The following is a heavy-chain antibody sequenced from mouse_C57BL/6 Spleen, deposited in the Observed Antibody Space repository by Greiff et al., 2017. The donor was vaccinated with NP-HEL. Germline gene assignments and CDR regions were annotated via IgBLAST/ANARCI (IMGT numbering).Heavy chain of an antibody. CDR3: TTDEAWFAY. Sequence: EVQVVESGAELVRPGASVKLSCTASGFNIKDDYMHWVKQRPEQGLEWIGWIDPENGDTEYASKFQGKATITADTSSNTAYLQLSSLTSEDTAVYYCTTDEAWFAYWGQGTLVTVSA. V-gene: IGHV14-4*01. CDR2: IDPENGDT. J-gene: IGHJ3*01. CDR1: GFNIKDDY.